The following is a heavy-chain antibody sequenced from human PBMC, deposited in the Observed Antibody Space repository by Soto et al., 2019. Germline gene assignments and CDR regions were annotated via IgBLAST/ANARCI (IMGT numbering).Heavy chain of an antibody. V-gene: IGHV3-23*01. Sequence: EVQLLESGGDLIQPGGSLRLSCVASGITFGSRAMSWVRQAPGEGLEWVSTITDSGGDAKYADSVRGRFSISRDNSKNTLVLQMKILTAADTALYFCAKNYYESGSYYLFDAWGQGTQVTVSS. CDR3: AKNYYESGSYYLFDA. J-gene: IGHJ5*02. D-gene: IGHD3-10*01. CDR2: ITDSGGDA. CDR1: GITFGSRA.